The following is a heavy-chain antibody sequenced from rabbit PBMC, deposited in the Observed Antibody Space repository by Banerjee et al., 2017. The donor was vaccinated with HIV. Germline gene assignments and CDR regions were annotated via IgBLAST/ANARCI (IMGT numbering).Heavy chain of an antibody. D-gene: IGHD4-2*01. J-gene: IGHJ3*01. V-gene: IGHV1S45*01. Sequence: QEQLEESGGDLVKPEGSLTLTCTASGFSFSSSYWICWVRQAPGKGLEWIACIYAGSSGSTYYASWAKGQFTISKTSSTTVTLQMTSLTAADTATYFCARDGTGSSDFPFNFWGQGTLVTVS. CDR3: ARDGTGSSDFPFNF. CDR1: GFSFSSSYW. CDR2: IYAGSSGST.